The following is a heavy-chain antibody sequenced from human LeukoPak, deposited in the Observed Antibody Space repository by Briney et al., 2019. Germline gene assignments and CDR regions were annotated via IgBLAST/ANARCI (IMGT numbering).Heavy chain of an antibody. Sequence: PGGSLGLSFPAFGFTFSSNGMHWFGQAPGKGLNGVAVISYDGSNKYYADSVKGRFTISRDNSKNTLYLQMNSLRAEDTAVYYCAKPYYDSSGYYYEEVFDYWGQGTLVTVSS. V-gene: IGHV3-30*18. D-gene: IGHD3-22*01. CDR1: GFTFSSNG. CDR3: AKPYYDSSGYYYEEVFDY. CDR2: ISYDGSNK. J-gene: IGHJ4*02.